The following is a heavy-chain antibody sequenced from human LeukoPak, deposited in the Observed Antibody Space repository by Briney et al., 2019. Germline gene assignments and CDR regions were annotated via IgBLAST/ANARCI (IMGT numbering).Heavy chain of an antibody. J-gene: IGHJ4*02. D-gene: IGHD1-26*01. CDR1: GFNFGDHA. V-gene: IGHV3-49*04. CDR2: IRSKNYGGTT. Sequence: GGSLRLSCTASGFNFGDHAMSWVRQAPGKGLEWVSFIRSKNYGGTTEYAASVKGRFTISRDNSKNTLYLQMNSLRAEDTAVYYCAKAAPRWELPGFFDYWGQGTLVTVSS. CDR3: AKAAPRWELPGFFDY.